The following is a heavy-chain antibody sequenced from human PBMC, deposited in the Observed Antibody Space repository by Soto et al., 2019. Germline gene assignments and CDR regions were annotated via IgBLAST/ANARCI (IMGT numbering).Heavy chain of an antibody. Sequence: SATLSLTCTVSGGSISSGDYYWSWIRQPPGKGLEWIGYIYYSGSTYYNPSLKSRVTISVDTSKNQFSLKLSSVTAADTAVYYCARINGGNSVRVDYWGQGTLVTVSS. D-gene: IGHD2-21*02. J-gene: IGHJ4*02. CDR2: IYYSGST. V-gene: IGHV4-30-4*01. CDR1: GGSISSGDYY. CDR3: ARINGGNSVRVDY.